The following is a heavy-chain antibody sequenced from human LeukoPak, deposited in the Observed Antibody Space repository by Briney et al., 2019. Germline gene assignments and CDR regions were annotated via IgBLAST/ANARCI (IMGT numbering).Heavy chain of an antibody. V-gene: IGHV3-23*01. D-gene: IGHD3-9*01. Sequence: PGGSLRLSCAASGFTFSNFALSWVRQAPRKGLEWVSSISGSGGSTYYADSVKGRFTISRDNSKNTLFLQMNDLRAEDTAVYYCARTLRYFDWLFVFDLWGQGSLVTVSS. CDR2: ISGSGGST. CDR3: ARTLRYFDWLFVFDL. CDR1: GFTFSNFA. J-gene: IGHJ4*02.